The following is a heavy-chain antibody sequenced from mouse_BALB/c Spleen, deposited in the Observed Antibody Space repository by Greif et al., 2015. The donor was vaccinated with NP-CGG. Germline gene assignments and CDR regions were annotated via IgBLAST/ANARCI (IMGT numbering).Heavy chain of an antibody. Sequence: QVQLPQPGAELVRPGSSVKISCKASGYAFSSYWMSWVKQRPGQGLEWIGQIYPGDGDTNYNGKFKGKATLTADKSSSTAYMQLSSLTSEDSAVYFCAKYDYDYYAMDYWGQGTSVTVSS. CDR2: IYPGDGDT. J-gene: IGHJ4*01. V-gene: IGHV1-80*01. D-gene: IGHD2-4*01. CDR1: GYAFSSYW. CDR3: AKYDYDYYAMDY.